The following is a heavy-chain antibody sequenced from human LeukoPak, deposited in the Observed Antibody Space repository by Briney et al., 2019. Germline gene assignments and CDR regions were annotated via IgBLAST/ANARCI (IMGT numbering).Heavy chain of an antibody. CDR2: INPKSGGT. CDR3: ARAGEISGSFRRGNGAFDI. CDR1: GYTFTDYF. V-gene: IGHV1-2*02. Sequence: GASVKVSCKASGYTFTDYFMNWVRQAPGQGLEWMGWINPKSGGTVYAQKFQGRVTMTRDTSSSTAYMELSRLRSDDTAVYYCARAGEISGSFRRGNGAFDIWGQGTMVTVSS. J-gene: IGHJ3*02. D-gene: IGHD1-26*01.